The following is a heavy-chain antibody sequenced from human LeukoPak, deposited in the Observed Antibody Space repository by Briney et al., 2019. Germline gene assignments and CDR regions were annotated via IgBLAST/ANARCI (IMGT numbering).Heavy chain of an antibody. V-gene: IGHV3-21*01. CDR2: ISSSSSYI. D-gene: IGHD3-10*01. J-gene: IGHJ4*02. CDR3: AREGYSYGSGSYEDY. CDR1: GLTFSSYS. Sequence: PGGSLTLACAASGLTFSSYSMNWVRQAEGKGLELVSSISSSSSYIYYTDSVKGRFTISRDNAKNSLYLQMNSLRDPDTAVYYCAREGYSYGSGSYEDYWGQGTLVTVSS.